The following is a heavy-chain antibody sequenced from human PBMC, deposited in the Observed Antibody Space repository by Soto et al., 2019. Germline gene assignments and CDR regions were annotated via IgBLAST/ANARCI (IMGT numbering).Heavy chain of an antibody. CDR1: GYTFTSYG. CDR3: ARIGVSSGHESPDFDS. Sequence: ASVKVSCKASGYTFTSYGISWVRQAPGQGLEWMGWISAYNGNTNYAADLQGRVTMTTDTSTSTAYMELRGLRSDDTAVYYCARIGVSSGHESPDFDSWGQGTLVTVSS. V-gene: IGHV1-18*04. CDR2: ISAYNGNT. J-gene: IGHJ4*02. D-gene: IGHD3-16*01.